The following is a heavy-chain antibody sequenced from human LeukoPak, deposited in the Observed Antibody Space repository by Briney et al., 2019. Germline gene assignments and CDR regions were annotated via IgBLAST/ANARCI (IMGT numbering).Heavy chain of an antibody. V-gene: IGHV3-23*01. CDR2: ISGSGGST. CDR3: AKDFTHYYCSGSQDY. Sequence: PGGSLRLSCAASGFTFSSYAMSWVRQAPGKGLEWVSAISGSGGSTYYADSVKGRFTISRDNSKNTLYPQMNSLRAEDTAVYYCAKDFTHYYCSGSQDYWGQGTLGTGS. CDR1: GFTFSSYA. D-gene: IGHD3-10*01. J-gene: IGHJ4*02.